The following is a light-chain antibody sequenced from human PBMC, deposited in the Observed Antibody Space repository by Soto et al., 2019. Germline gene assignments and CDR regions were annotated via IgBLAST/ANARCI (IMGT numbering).Light chain of an antibody. Sequence: EIVLTQSPATLFLSPGERATLSCRASQSVSSYLAWYQQKPGQAPRLLIYDASNRATGIPARFSGSGSGTDFTLTISSLEPEDFAVYYCQQRSNWPPITFGQGTRWRLN. CDR3: QQRSNWPPIT. CDR2: DAS. CDR1: QSVSSY. J-gene: IGKJ5*01. V-gene: IGKV3-11*01.